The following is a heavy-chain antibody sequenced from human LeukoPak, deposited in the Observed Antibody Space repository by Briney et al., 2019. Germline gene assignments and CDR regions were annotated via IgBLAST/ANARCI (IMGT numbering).Heavy chain of an antibody. CDR1: GGSIRSYY. J-gene: IGHJ4*02. CDR3: ARPPHYYDTSGYSV. D-gene: IGHD3-22*01. CDR2: IYYSGST. V-gene: IGHV4-59*01. Sequence: PSETLSLTCTVPGGSIRSYYWSWIRQPSGKGLEWIGYIYYSGSTNYNPSLKSRVTISVDTSKNQFSLRLNSVTAADTAVYYCARPPHYYDTSGYSVWGQGTLVTVSS.